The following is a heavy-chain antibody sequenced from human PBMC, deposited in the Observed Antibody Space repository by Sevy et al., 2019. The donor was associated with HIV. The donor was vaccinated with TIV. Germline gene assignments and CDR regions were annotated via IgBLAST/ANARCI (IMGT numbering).Heavy chain of an antibody. CDR1: GFAFRDSA. V-gene: IGHV3-30-3*01. D-gene: IGHD4-17*01. Sequence: GGSLRLSCEASGFAFRDSAIHWVRQSPGKGLEWVALISHGGSYEYYGDSVKGRFTVSSDRSKNILYLQMDSLRAEDTAGYYCARMVSGGLRWELIKENAFDIWGQGTAVTVSS. CDR2: ISHGGSYE. CDR3: ARMVSGGLRWELIKENAFDI. J-gene: IGHJ3*02.